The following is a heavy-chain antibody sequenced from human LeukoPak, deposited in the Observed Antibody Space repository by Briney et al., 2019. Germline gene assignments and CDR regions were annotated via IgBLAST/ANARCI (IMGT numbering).Heavy chain of an antibody. Sequence: GASLRLSCVVSGIDFNGFSMNWVRQAPGKGLAWVAAIRHDGSNKYYADSVKGRFTVSRDNSENTLYLQMNSLRPEDTAIYYCARIGFGFSYGQGFDYWGQGTLVSVSS. V-gene: IGHV3-30*04. CDR1: GIDFNGFS. CDR2: IRHDGSNK. J-gene: IGHJ4*02. D-gene: IGHD5-18*01. CDR3: ARIGFGFSYGQGFDY.